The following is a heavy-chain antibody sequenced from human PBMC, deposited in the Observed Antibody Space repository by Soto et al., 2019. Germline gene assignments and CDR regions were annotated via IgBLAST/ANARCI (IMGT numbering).Heavy chain of an antibody. CDR3: AKVGYSSSSFGMDV. CDR1: GFTFSSYA. V-gene: IGHV3-23*01. D-gene: IGHD6-13*01. Sequence: EVQLLESGGGLVQPGGSLRLSCAASGFTFSSYAMSWVRQAPGKGLEWVSAISGSGGSTYYADSVKGRFTISRDNSKNTLYLHMISLRAEDTAVYYCAKVGYSSSSFGMDVWGQGTTVTVSS. CDR2: ISGSGGST. J-gene: IGHJ6*02.